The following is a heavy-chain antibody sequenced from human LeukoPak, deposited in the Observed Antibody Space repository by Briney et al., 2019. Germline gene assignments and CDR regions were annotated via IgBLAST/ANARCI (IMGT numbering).Heavy chain of an antibody. CDR2: LYSSGST. J-gene: IGHJ4*02. CDR1: GGSISSYY. D-gene: IGHD6-13*01. V-gene: IGHV4-4*07. Sequence: KPSETLSLTCTVSGGSISSYYWSWIRQPAGKGLEWIGRLYSSGSTNYNPSLKSRVSMSVDTSKNQFSLKLSSVTVADTAVCFCARYGYSSSAFDYWGQGTLVTVSS. CDR3: ARYGYSSSAFDY.